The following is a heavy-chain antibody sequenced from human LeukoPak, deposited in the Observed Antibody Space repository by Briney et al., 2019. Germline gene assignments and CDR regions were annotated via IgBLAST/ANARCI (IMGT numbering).Heavy chain of an antibody. CDR2: INHSGST. CDR3: ARTLGGYCSGGSCYSIEADYYYYMDV. Sequence: SETLSLTCAVYGGSFSGYYWSWIRQPPGKGLEWIGEINHSGSTNYNPSLKSRVTISVDTSKNQFSLKLSSVTAADTAVYYCARTLGGYCSGGSCYSIEADYYYYMDVWGKGTTVTVSS. CDR1: GGSFSGYY. J-gene: IGHJ6*03. V-gene: IGHV4-34*01. D-gene: IGHD2-15*01.